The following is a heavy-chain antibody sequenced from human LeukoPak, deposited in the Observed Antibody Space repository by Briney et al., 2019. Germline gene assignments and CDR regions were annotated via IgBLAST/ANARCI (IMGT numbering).Heavy chain of an antibody. CDR2: INHSGST. V-gene: IGHV4-34*01. J-gene: IGHJ4*02. Sequence: PSETLSLTCAVHGGSFSGYYWSWIRQPPGKGLEWIGEINHSGSTNYNPSLKSRVTISVDTSKNQFSLKLSSVTAADTAVYYCARRYCSSTSCYYFDYWGQGTLVTVSS. CDR3: ARRYCSSTSCYYFDY. CDR1: GGSFSGYY. D-gene: IGHD2-2*01.